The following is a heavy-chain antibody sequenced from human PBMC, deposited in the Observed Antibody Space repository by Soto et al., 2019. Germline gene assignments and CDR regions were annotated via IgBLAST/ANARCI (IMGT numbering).Heavy chain of an antibody. Sequence: GGSLRLSCAASGFTFSSYAMHWVRQAPGKGLEWVAVISYDGSNKYYADSVKGRFTISRDNSKNTLYLQMNSLGAEDTAVYYCARDFPTDCTNGVCYPDAFDIWGQGTMVTVSS. CDR2: ISYDGSNK. J-gene: IGHJ3*02. D-gene: IGHD2-8*01. CDR3: ARDFPTDCTNGVCYPDAFDI. V-gene: IGHV3-30-3*01. CDR1: GFTFSSYA.